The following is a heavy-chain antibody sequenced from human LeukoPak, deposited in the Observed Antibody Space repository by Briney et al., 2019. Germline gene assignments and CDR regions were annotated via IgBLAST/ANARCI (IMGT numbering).Heavy chain of an antibody. V-gene: IGHV3-64D*09. J-gene: IGHJ5*02. Sequence: PGGSLRLSCSASGFSFSSSGMHWVRQAPGKGPEYVSAISGNGDSTYYADSMKGRFTISRDNSKNTLYLQMSSLRAEDTAAYYCAPHKFDPWGQGTLVTVSS. CDR3: APHKFDP. CDR2: ISGNGDST. CDR1: GFSFSSSG.